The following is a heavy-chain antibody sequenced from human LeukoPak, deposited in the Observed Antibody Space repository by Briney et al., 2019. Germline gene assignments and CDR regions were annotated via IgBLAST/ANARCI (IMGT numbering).Heavy chain of an antibody. Sequence: GASLRLSCAASGFTFRSYAMGWVRQAPGKGLEWVSGTSDSGGTTHYADSVKGRFTISRDNSKNTLYLQMSSLRGEDTAVYYCARMPGGSYYHRLDSWGQGTLVTVSS. CDR1: GFTFRSYA. D-gene: IGHD2-15*01. V-gene: IGHV3-23*01. CDR2: TSDSGGTT. J-gene: IGHJ4*02. CDR3: ARMPGGSYYHRLDS.